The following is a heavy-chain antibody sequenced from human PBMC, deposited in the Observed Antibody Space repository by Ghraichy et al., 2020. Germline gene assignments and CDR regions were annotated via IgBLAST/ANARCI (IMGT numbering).Heavy chain of an antibody. J-gene: IGHJ6*02. Sequence: GSLSLTCAVSGASVSSPSNYWSWVRQPPGKGLEWIGYISYTGNTNYNPSLKSRVIMSVDTSKDHFSLKLTSVTAADTDVYYCARGQMVPVPRYYYYNMDVWGPGTTVTVSS. D-gene: IGHD3-10*01. CDR2: ISYTGNT. CDR1: GASVSSPSNY. V-gene: IGHV4-61*03. CDR3: ARGQMVPVPRYYYYNMDV.